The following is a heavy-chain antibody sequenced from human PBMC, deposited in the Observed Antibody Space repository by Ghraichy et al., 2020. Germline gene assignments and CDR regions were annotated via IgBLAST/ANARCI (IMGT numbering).Heavy chain of an antibody. Sequence: GGSLRLSCAASGFTFSSYAMSWVRQAPGERLKWVSAISNSGGNTYYADSVKGRFTISRDNSKNTLYLQMNSLRAEDTAIYYCAKGSQLLYVLWVDFWGQGTLVTVSS. V-gene: IGHV3-23*01. J-gene: IGHJ4*02. D-gene: IGHD2-2*02. CDR1: GFTFSSYA. CDR3: AKGSQLLYVLWVDF. CDR2: ISNSGGNT.